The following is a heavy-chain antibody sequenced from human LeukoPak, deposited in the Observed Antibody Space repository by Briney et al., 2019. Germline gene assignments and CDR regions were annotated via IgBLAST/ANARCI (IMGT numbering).Heavy chain of an antibody. CDR2: IYYSGST. CDR3: ARESIAVAGKLSAAAHMDV. Sequence: SETLSLTCTVSGGSISSSSYYWGWIRQPPGKGLEWIGSIYYSGSTYYNPSLKSRVTISVDTSKNQFSLKLSSVTAADTAVYYCARESIAVAGKLSAAAHMDVWGKGTTVTVSS. CDR1: GGSISSSSYY. V-gene: IGHV4-39*01. D-gene: IGHD6-19*01. J-gene: IGHJ6*03.